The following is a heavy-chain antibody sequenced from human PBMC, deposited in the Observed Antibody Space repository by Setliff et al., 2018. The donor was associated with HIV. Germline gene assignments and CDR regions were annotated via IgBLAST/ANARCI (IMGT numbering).Heavy chain of an antibody. D-gene: IGHD3-22*01. J-gene: IGHJ1*01. CDR3: ARGPYYYNSSGQISAEYFQH. CDR1: GGSIRSSGYS. Sequence: PSETLSLTCAVSGGSIRSSGYSRSWIRQPPGKGLEWIGYISQSGSTYYNPSLKSRVAISVDRSKNQFSLKLSSVTAADTAVYYCARGPYYYNSSGQISAEYFQHWGQGTLVTVSS. CDR2: ISQSGST. V-gene: IGHV4-30-2*01.